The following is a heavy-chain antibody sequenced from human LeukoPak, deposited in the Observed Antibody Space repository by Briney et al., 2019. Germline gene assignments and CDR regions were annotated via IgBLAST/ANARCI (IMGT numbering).Heavy chain of an antibody. V-gene: IGHV1-18*01. D-gene: IGHD2-2*01. CDR2: ISAYNGNT. CDR3: ARDQRGYCSSTSCLYAFDI. Sequence: GASVKVSCKASGYTFTSYDINWVREATGQGLEWMGWISAYNGNTNYAQKLQGRVTMTTDTSTSTAYMELRSLRSDDTAVYYCARDQRGYCSSTSCLYAFDIWGQGTMVTVSS. CDR1: GYTFTSYD. J-gene: IGHJ3*02.